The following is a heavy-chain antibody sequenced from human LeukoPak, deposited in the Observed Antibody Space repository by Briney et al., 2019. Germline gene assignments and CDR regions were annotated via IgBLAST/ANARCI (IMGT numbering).Heavy chain of an antibody. Sequence: PSETLSLTCTVSGGSISSYYWSWIRQPAGKGLEWIGRIYTSGSTNYNPSLKSRVTMSVDTSKNQFSLKLSSVTAADTAVYYCARVSYYYDSSGCYYARFDYWGQGTLVTVSS. D-gene: IGHD3-22*01. CDR2: IYTSGST. V-gene: IGHV4-4*07. CDR1: GGSISSYY. J-gene: IGHJ4*02. CDR3: ARVSYYYDSSGCYYARFDY.